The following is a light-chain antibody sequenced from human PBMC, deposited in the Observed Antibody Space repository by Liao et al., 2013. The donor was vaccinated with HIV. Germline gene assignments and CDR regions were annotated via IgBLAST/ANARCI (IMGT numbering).Light chain of an antibody. Sequence: SYELTQPPSVSAAPGKTARITCGGNNIGSKSVHWYQQKPGQAPVLVIYADSDRPSGIPERFSGSQSGNTATLTISGTQAMDEADYYCQAWDRSTSYGFGTGTKVTVL. CDR3: QAWDRSTSYG. V-gene: IGLV3-21*01. CDR1: NIGSKS. CDR2: ADS. J-gene: IGLJ1*01.